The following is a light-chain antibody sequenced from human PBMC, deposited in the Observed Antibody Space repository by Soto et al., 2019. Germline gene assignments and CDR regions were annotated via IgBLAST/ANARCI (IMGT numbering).Light chain of an antibody. CDR1: QGLLHTNGYTY. Sequence: IVLTQSPLSLTVTPGEPASLSCRSSQGLLHTNGYTYLDWYRQKPGQPPQLLIYLTSNRASGVPDRFSGSGSGTDFTLKITRVEAEDVGVYYCMQALQSPTFGQGTKVDIK. CDR3: MQALQSPT. J-gene: IGKJ1*01. V-gene: IGKV2-28*01. CDR2: LTS.